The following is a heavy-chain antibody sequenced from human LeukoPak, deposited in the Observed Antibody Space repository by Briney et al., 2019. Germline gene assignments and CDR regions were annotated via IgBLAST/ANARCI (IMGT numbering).Heavy chain of an antibody. V-gene: IGHV4-34*01. CDR3: ARGRYGDYERYFDY. CDR2: INHSGST. Sequence: PSATLSLTCAVYGGSFRGYYWSWIRQPPGKGLEWIGEINHSGSTNYNPSLKSRVTISVDTSKNQFSLKLSSVTAADTAVYSCARGRYGDYERYFDYWGQGTLVTVSS. J-gene: IGHJ4*02. D-gene: IGHD4-17*01. CDR1: GGSFRGYY.